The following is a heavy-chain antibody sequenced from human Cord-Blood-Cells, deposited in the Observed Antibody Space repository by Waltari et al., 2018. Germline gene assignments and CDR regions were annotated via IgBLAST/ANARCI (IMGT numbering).Heavy chain of an antibody. CDR1: GGSISSHY. CDR3: ARDQGSGYDAFDI. D-gene: IGHD5-12*01. V-gene: IGHV4-59*11. Sequence: QVQLQESGPGLVKPSETLSLTCTVSGGSISSHYCSWIRQPPGKGLEWIGYIYYSGSTNYNPSLKSRVTISVDTSKNQFSLKLSSVTAADTAVYYCARDQGSGYDAFDIWGQGTMVTVSS. CDR2: IYYSGST. J-gene: IGHJ3*02.